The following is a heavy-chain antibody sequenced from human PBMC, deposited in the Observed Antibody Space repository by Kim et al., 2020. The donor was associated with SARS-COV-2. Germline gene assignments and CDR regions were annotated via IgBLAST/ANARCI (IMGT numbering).Heavy chain of an antibody. CDR2: IVVGNGDT. J-gene: IGHJ6*02. CDR1: GITFSSTA. D-gene: IGHD5-18*01. CDR3: ATVPNTSGYYRGKGLDV. V-gene: IGHV1-58*01. Sequence: SVKVSCKASGITFSSTAVQWVRQARGQRLEWIGWIVVGNGDTNYAQKFQERGTITRDMSTSTVYMELSSLRSEDTAVYYCATVPNTSGYYRGKGLDVWG.